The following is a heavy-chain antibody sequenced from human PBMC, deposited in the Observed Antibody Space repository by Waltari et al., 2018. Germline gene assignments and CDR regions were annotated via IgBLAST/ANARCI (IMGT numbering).Heavy chain of an antibody. CDR1: GFTFSSYA. V-gene: IGHV3-23*04. CDR2: ISGSGGST. Sequence: EVQLVESGGGLVQPGGSLRLSCAASGFTFSSYAMSWVRQAPGKGLEWVSAISGSGGSTYYADSVKGRFTISRDNSKNTLYLQMNSLRAEDTAVYYCAKDRGGGDLWYSSSPRGYYFDYWGQGTLVTVSS. D-gene: IGHD6-6*01. CDR3: AKDRGGGDLWYSSSPRGYYFDY. J-gene: IGHJ4*02.